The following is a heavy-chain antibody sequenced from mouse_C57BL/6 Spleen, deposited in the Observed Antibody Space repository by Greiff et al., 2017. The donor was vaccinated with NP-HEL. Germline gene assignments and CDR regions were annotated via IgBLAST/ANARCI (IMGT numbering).Heavy chain of an antibody. D-gene: IGHD1-1*01. CDR2: IDPSDSYT. CDR3: ATYGSSAWFAY. Sequence: QVQLQQPGAELVKPGASVKLSCKASGYTFNSYWMQWVKQRPGQGLEWIGEIDPSDSYTNYNQKFKGKATLTVDTSSSTAYMQLSSLTSEDSAVYYCATYGSSAWFAYWGQGTLVTVSA. J-gene: IGHJ3*01. CDR1: GYTFNSYW. V-gene: IGHV1-50*01.